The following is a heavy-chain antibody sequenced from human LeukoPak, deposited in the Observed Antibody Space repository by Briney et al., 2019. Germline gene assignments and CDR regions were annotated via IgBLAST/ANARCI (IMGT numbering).Heavy chain of an antibody. V-gene: IGHV1-3*03. CDR3: ARGGKQWRGGNYFDS. D-gene: IGHD6-19*01. Sequence: GASVKVSCKASGYTFTDYALHWVRQAPGQSLEWMGWITTGRGETRYSQEFQRRITFTRDTSASTVYMDLSVLRSEDTAVYYCARGGKQWRGGNYFDSWGQGTLVTVSS. CDR1: GYTFTDYA. CDR2: ITTGRGET. J-gene: IGHJ4*02.